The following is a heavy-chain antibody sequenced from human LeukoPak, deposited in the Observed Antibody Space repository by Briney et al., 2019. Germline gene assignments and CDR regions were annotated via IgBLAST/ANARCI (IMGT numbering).Heavy chain of an antibody. CDR3: ARGRLARSPYFDY. V-gene: IGHV3-53*01. J-gene: IGHJ4*02. CDR2: FYSAGST. Sequence: GGSLRLSCAASGFTVNSNYMTWVRQAPGKGLEWVSVFYSAGSTKYADSVKGRFTISRDNSKNTLYLQMNSLRADDTAVYYCARGRLARSPYFDYWGQGTLVTVSS. D-gene: IGHD6-19*01. CDR1: GFTVNSNY.